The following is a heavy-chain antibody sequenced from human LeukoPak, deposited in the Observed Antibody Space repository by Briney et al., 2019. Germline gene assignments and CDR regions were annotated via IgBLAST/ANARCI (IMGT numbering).Heavy chain of an antibody. V-gene: IGHV3-48*01. CDR2: ISSSSSTI. D-gene: IGHD1-26*01. CDR1: GFTFSSYS. J-gene: IGHJ3*02. CDR3: ARDSEDSGSYYTEDAFDT. Sequence: PGGSLRLSYAASGFTFSSYSMNWVRQAPGKGLEWVSYISSSSSTIYYADSVKGRFTISRDNAKNSLYLQMNSLRAEDTAVYYCARDSEDSGSYYTEDAFDTWGQGTMVTVSS.